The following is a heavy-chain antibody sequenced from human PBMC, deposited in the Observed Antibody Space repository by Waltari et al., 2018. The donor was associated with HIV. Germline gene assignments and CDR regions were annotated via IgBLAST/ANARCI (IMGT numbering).Heavy chain of an antibody. J-gene: IGHJ4*02. Sequence: VQLVESGGGLVNTGGSLTLSWAASGFPFRDYYMSWTRQAPGKGLEWVSYISSSGSTIYYADSVKGRFTISRDNAKNSLYLQMNSLRAEDTAVYYCARDSVGATGPDYWGQGTLVTVSS. CDR2: ISSSGSTI. CDR3: ARDSVGATGPDY. D-gene: IGHD1-26*01. V-gene: IGHV3-11*01. CDR1: GFPFRDYY.